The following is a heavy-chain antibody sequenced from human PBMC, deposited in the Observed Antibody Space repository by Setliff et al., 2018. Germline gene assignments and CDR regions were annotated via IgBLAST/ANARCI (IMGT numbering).Heavy chain of an antibody. Sequence: GGSLRLSCTASGFTFGDYAMSWVRQAPGRGLEWVGFIRSKAYGGTTEYAASVKGRFTISRDDSRSIAYLQMNSLKTEDTAIYYCTRDWSAYYYGSGSYSYDYWGQGTLVTVSS. J-gene: IGHJ4*02. CDR2: IRSKAYGGTT. CDR1: GFTFGDYA. V-gene: IGHV3-49*04. D-gene: IGHD3-10*01. CDR3: TRDWSAYYYGSGSYSYDY.